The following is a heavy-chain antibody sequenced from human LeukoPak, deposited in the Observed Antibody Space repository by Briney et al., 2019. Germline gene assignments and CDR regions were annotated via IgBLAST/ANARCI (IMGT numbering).Heavy chain of an antibody. J-gene: IGHJ4*02. CDR1: GGSISSNW. Sequence: SGTLSLTCAVSGGSISSNWWSWVRQPPGKGLEWIGEIYHSGISNSNPSLRSRVTISIDTSKNQFSLNLSSVTAADTAVYYCARHIGIVGLRGFDYWGQGTLVTVSS. CDR3: ARHIGIVGLRGFDY. V-gene: IGHV4-4*02. D-gene: IGHD3-16*01. CDR2: IYHSGIS.